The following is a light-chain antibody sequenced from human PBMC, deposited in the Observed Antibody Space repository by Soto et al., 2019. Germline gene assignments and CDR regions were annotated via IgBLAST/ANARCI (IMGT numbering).Light chain of an antibody. CDR3: KQYNSYST. V-gene: IGKV1-5*03. Sequence: DIQMTQSPSTLSASVGDRFTITCRASQSISSWLTWYQQKPGRAPKVLIYKASSLQSGVPSRFSGSGSGTEFTLTISSLQPDDFATYYCKQYNSYSTFGQGTKVDIK. J-gene: IGKJ1*01. CDR2: KAS. CDR1: QSISSW.